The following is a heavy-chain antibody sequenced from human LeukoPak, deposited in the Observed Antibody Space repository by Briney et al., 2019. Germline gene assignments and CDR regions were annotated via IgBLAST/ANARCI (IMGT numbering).Heavy chain of an antibody. CDR1: GFTFSSYS. CDR2: ISSSSSTI. D-gene: IGHD3-3*01. V-gene: IGHV3-48*01. CDR3: ARDNTAYYDFWSGYMGDEYFQH. J-gene: IGHJ1*01. Sequence: GGSLRLSCAASGFTFSSYSMNWVRQAPGKGLEWVSYISSSSSTIYYADSVKGRFTISRDNAKHSLYLQMNSLRAEDTAVYYCARDNTAYYDFWSGYMGDEYFQHWGQGTLVTVSS.